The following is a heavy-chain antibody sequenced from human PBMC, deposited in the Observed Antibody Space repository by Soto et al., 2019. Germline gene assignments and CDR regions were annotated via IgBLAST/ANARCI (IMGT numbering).Heavy chain of an antibody. D-gene: IGHD6-19*01. Sequence: QVQLVESGGGVVQPGRSLRLSCAASGFTFSSYAMHWVRQAPGKGLEWVAVISYDGSNKYYADSVKGRFTISRDNSKTPLQLQMNSLRAEDTAVYYCARERGVAVAGTIDYWGQGTLVTVSS. CDR1: GFTFSSYA. CDR2: ISYDGSNK. J-gene: IGHJ4*02. CDR3: ARERGVAVAGTIDY. V-gene: IGHV3-30-3*01.